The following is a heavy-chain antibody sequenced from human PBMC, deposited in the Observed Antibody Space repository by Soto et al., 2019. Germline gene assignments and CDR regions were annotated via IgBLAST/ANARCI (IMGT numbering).Heavy chain of an antibody. D-gene: IGHD2-15*01. J-gene: IGHJ6*03. CDR3: SKDWGYCSGGSCYQYYYYYMDV. Sequence: GGSLRLSCAASGFTFSSYGMHWVRQAPGKGLEWVAFLSYDGSNKYYADSVKGRFTISRDNSKNTLYLQMNSLRAEDTAVYYCSKDWGYCSGGSCYQYYYYYMDVWGKGTTVTVSS. CDR2: LSYDGSNK. CDR1: GFTFSSYG. V-gene: IGHV3-30*18.